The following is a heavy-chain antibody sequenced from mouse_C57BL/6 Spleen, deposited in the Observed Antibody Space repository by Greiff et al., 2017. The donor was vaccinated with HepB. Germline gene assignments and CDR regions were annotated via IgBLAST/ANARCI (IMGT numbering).Heavy chain of an antibody. CDR2: IDPSDSET. CDR3: ARVIYYDLYFDY. D-gene: IGHD2-4*01. Sequence: QVQLQQPGAELVRPGSSVKLSCKASGYTFTSYWMHWVKQRPIQGLEWIGNIDPSDSETHYNQKFKDKATLTVDKSSSTAYMQLSSLTSEDSAVYYCARVIYYDLYFDYWGQGTTLTVSS. CDR1: GYTFTSYW. J-gene: IGHJ2*01. V-gene: IGHV1-52*01.